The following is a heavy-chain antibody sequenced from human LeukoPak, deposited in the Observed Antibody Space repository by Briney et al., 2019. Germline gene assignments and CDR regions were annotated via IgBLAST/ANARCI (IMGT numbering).Heavy chain of an antibody. Sequence: GGSLRLSCAASGFTFSSYAMHWGRQAPGKGLEWVAGISYDGSNKYYADSVKGRFTISRDNSKNTLYLQMNSLRAEDTAVYSCARKTGYYDSSGYSHDAFAIWGQGTMVTVSS. CDR1: GFTFSSYA. CDR2: ISYDGSNK. J-gene: IGHJ3*02. V-gene: IGHV3-30-3*01. CDR3: ARKTGYYDSSGYSHDAFAI. D-gene: IGHD3-22*01.